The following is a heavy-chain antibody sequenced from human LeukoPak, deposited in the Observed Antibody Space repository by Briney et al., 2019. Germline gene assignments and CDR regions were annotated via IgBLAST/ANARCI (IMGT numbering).Heavy chain of an antibody. V-gene: IGHV4-61*08. CDR2: VHSSGST. D-gene: IGHD5-24*01. CDR3: TRGGGWLIDF. Sequence: SETLSLTCAVSGGSISSGGYSWSWIRQPPGKGLEWIGNVHSSGSTKYNSSLGSRVTISMDTSRNQFSLKLSSVTAADTAVYFCTRGGGWLIDFWGRGTLVTVSS. CDR1: GGSISSGGYS. J-gene: IGHJ4*02.